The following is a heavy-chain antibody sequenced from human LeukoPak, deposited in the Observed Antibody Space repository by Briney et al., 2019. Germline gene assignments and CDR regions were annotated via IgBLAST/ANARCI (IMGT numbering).Heavy chain of an antibody. V-gene: IGHV4-61*01. CDR1: GGSVSSGSYY. Sequence: SETLSLTCTVSGGSVSSGSYYWSWIRQPPGKGLEWIGYIYYSGSTNYNPSLKGRVTISVDTSKNQFSLKLSSVTAADTAVYYCARDSTADIYDILTGYRVFDYWGQGTLVTVSS. J-gene: IGHJ4*02. CDR3: ARDSTADIYDILTGYRVFDY. D-gene: IGHD3-9*01. CDR2: IYYSGST.